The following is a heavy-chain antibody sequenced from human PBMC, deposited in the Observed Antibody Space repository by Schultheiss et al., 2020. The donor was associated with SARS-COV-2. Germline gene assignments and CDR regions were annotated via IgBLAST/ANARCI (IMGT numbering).Heavy chain of an antibody. V-gene: IGHV4-30-4*01. D-gene: IGHD3-3*01. J-gene: IGHJ5*02. CDR2: IYYSGST. CDR3: ARVPDYDFYLNWFDP. Sequence: SETLSLTCTVSGGSISSGDYYWSWIRQPPGKGLEWIGYIYYSGSTYYNPSLKSRVTISVDTSKNQFSLKLSSVTAADTAVYYCARVPDYDFYLNWFDPWGQGTLVTVSS. CDR1: GGSISSGDYY.